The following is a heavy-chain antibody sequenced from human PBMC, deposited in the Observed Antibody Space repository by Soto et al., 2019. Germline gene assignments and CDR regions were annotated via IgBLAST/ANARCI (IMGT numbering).Heavy chain of an antibody. J-gene: IGHJ5*02. CDR2: IIPIFGTA. Sequence: SVKVSCKASGGTFSSYAISWVRQAPGQGLELMGGIIPIFGTANYAQKFQGRVTITADKSTSTAYMELSSLRSEDTAVYYCARWSSGYPNWFDPWGQGTLVTVSS. CDR3: ARWSSGYPNWFDP. V-gene: IGHV1-69*06. D-gene: IGHD3-22*01. CDR1: GGTFSSYA.